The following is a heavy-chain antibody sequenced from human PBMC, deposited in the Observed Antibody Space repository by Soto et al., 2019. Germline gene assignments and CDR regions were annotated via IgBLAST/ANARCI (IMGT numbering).Heavy chain of an antibody. J-gene: IGHJ4*02. Sequence: QVQLQESGPGLVKPSQTLSLTCTVSGGSISSGGYYWSWIRQHPGKGLEWIGYIYYSGSTYYNPSLKSRVTISVDTSKNQFSLKLSSVTAADTAVYYCATSKTNIWFGESQPFDYWGQGTLVTVSS. D-gene: IGHD3-10*01. CDR2: IYYSGST. CDR1: GGSISSGGYY. V-gene: IGHV4-31*03. CDR3: ATSKTNIWFGESQPFDY.